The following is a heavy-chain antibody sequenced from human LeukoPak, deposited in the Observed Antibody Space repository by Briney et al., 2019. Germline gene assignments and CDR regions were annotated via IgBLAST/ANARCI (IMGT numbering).Heavy chain of an antibody. CDR2: IYYSGST. J-gene: IGHJ4*02. V-gene: IGHV4-59*01. CDR1: GGSISSYY. Sequence: SETLSLTCTVSGGSISSYYWSWIRQPPGKGLEWIGYIYYSGSTNYNPSLKSRVTISVDTSKNQFSLKLSSVTAADTAVYYCARSGLWVAAVPFDYWGQGTLVTVSS. CDR3: ARSGLWVAAVPFDY. D-gene: IGHD6-13*01.